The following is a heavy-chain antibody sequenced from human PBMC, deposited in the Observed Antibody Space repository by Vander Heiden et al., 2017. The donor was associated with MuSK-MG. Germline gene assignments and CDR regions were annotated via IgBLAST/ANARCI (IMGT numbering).Heavy chain of an antibody. V-gene: IGHV4-39*01. CDR2: LYYGGST. D-gene: IGHD1-26*01. J-gene: IGHJ4*02. CDR3: ASGSGSYYGGVSAD. CDR1: GGSISSSSFY. Sequence: QLQLQESGPGLVKLSETLSLTCTVSGGSISSSSFYWGWIRQPPGKGLEWIGSLYYGGSTYYNPSLKSRVTISVDTSKNQFSLRLSSVTAADTAVYYCASGSGSYYGGVSADWCQGMLVNVSS.